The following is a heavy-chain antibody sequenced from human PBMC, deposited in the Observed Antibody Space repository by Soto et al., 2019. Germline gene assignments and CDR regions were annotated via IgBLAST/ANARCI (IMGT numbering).Heavy chain of an antibody. CDR3: AGGRSGTRRDY. J-gene: IGHJ4*02. CDR1: GGSISSGGYS. D-gene: IGHD2-2*01. Sequence: QLQLQESGSGLVKPSQTLSLTCAVSGGSISSGGYSWSWIRQPPGKGLAWIGYIYHRGSTYYNPSLNIRVTISVDRSKNQFSLKMSSVTAADAAVYYCAGGRSGTRRDYWGQGTLVTVSS. CDR2: IYHRGST. V-gene: IGHV4-30-2*01.